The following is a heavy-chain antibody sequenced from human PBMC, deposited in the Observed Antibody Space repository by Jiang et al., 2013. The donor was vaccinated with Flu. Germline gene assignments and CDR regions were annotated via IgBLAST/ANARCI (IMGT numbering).Heavy chain of an antibody. CDR2: ISAYNGNT. J-gene: IGHJ4*02. D-gene: IGHD4-17*01. V-gene: IGHV1-18*04. CDR3: ARSRLRTQTTDSFTLYY. Sequence: GAEVKKPGASVKVSCKASGYTFTSYGISWVRQAPGQGLEWMGWISAYNGNTNYAQKLQGRVTMTTDTSTSTAYMELRSLRSDDTAVYYCARSRLRTQTTDSFTLYYWAEEPVVTVSS. CDR1: GYTFTSYG.